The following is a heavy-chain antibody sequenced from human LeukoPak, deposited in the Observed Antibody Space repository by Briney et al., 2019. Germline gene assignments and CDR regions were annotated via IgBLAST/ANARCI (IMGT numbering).Heavy chain of an antibody. CDR2: LSGTGGST. CDR1: GLTLSSYA. Sequence: GGSLRLSCAASGLTLSSYAMSWVRQAPGKGLEWVSALSGTGGSTYYADSVKGRFTISRDNSKNTLYLQMNSLRAEDTAVYYCAKAPSGYYDTSGPKWFDYWGQGTLVTVSS. V-gene: IGHV3-23*01. D-gene: IGHD3-22*01. CDR3: AKAPSGYYDTSGPKWFDY. J-gene: IGHJ4*02.